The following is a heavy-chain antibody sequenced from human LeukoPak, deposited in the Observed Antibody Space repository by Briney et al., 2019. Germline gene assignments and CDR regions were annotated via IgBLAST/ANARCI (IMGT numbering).Heavy chain of an antibody. CDR3: AHNGCSSTSCREAEWFDP. V-gene: IGHV1-2*02. CDR1: GYTFTGYY. D-gene: IGHD2-2*01. J-gene: IGHJ5*02. Sequence: ASVKVSCKASGYTFTGYYMHWVRQAPGQGLEWMGWINPNSGGTNYAQKFQGRVTMTRDTSISTAYMELSRLRSDDTAVYYCAHNGCSSTSCREAEWFDPWGQGTLVTVSS. CDR2: INPNSGGT.